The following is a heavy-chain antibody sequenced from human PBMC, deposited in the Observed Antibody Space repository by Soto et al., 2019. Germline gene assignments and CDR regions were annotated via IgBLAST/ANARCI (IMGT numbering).Heavy chain of an antibody. D-gene: IGHD5-12*01. CDR3: ATQTIVATILN. V-gene: IGHV4-30-2*01. Sequence: QLQLQESGSGLVKPSQTLSLTCAVSGGSISSGGYSWSWIRQPPGKGLEWIGYIYHSGSTYYNPSLKSRVTISVDRPKNHFSLKLSSVTAADTAVYYCATQTIVATILNWGQGTLVTVSS. CDR1: GGSISSGGYS. J-gene: IGHJ4*02. CDR2: IYHSGST.